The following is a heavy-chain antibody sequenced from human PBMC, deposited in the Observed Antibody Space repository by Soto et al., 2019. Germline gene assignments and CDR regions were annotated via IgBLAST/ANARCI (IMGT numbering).Heavy chain of an antibody. J-gene: IGHJ4*02. D-gene: IGHD1-7*01. Sequence: QVQLVQSGAEVKKPGSSVKVSCKASGGTFSSYAISWVRQAPGQGLAWRGGIIPIFGTANYAQKFQGRVTITADESTSTAYMELSSMRSEDTAVYYWAREEGELELRTYYFDYCGQGTLVTVSS. V-gene: IGHV1-69*01. CDR1: GGTFSSYA. CDR2: IIPIFGTA. CDR3: AREEGELELRTYYFDY.